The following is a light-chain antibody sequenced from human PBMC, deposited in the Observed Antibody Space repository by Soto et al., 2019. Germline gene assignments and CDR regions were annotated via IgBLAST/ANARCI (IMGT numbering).Light chain of an antibody. V-gene: IGKV3-20*01. CDR3: QQYGSSPLFT. Sequence: EIVLTQSPATLSLSPGERATPSCRASQSVSTTYLTWYQQKPGQAPRLLVYGPSSRATGVPDRFSGSGSGSDFTLTISRLEPEDFAVYYCQQYGSSPLFTFGPGTKVDIK. CDR2: GPS. CDR1: QSVSTTY. J-gene: IGKJ3*01.